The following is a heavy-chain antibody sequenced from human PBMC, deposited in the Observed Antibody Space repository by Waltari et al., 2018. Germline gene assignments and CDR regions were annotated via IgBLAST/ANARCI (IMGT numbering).Heavy chain of an antibody. CDR1: GCSIRSRSFL. Sequence: QVQLQESGPGLVKPSETLSLTCTVSGCSIRSRSFLWVRIRQPPGKGLEWIGSMFYSGTTYYNPSLKSRVTISLDRSKSQFSLKLTSVTAADSAVYYCARELMIPSTKRLIYFDPWGQGTLVTVSS. V-gene: IGHV4-39*07. D-gene: IGHD2-2*01. CDR2: MFYSGTT. CDR3: ARELMIPSTKRLIYFDP. J-gene: IGHJ5*02.